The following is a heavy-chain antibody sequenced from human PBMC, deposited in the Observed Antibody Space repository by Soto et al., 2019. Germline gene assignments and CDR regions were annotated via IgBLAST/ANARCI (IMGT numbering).Heavy chain of an antibody. V-gene: IGHV4-30-4*01. D-gene: IGHD2-15*01. CDR2: IYYSGST. Sequence: PSETLSLTCTVSGGSISSSYYYWSCIRQPPGKGLEWIGYIYYSGSTSYNPSLKSRVTISVDKSKNQFSLKLSSVTAADTAVYYCATGYSYFDYWGQGTLVTVSS. CDR3: ATGYSYFDY. CDR1: GGSISSSYYY. J-gene: IGHJ4*02.